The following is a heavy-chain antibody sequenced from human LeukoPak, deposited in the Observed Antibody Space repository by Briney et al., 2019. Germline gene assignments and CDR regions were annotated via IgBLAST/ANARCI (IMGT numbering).Heavy chain of an antibody. J-gene: IGHJ4*02. V-gene: IGHV4-59*01. CDR2: IYYSGST. CDR1: VGSISSYY. D-gene: IGHD1-26*01. CDR3: ARGDSGSYKYYFDY. Sequence: SETLSLTCTVSVGSISSYYWSWIRQPPGKGLEWLGYIYYSGSTNYNPSLKSRVTISVDTSKNQFSLKLSSVTAADTAVYYCARGDSGSYKYYFDYWGQGILVTVSS.